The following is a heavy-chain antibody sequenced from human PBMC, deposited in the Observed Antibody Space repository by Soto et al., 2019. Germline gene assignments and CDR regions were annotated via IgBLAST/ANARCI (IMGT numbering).Heavy chain of an antibody. CDR1: GGSISSYY. CDR3: ARHFSVDYFDY. J-gene: IGHJ4*02. Sequence: PSETLSLTCTVSGGSISSYYWNWIRQPPGKGLEWIGYIYYSGITNYNPSLKSRVTISLDRPKNQFSLKLSSVTAADTAVYYCARHFSVDYFDYWGQGALVTVSS. CDR2: IYYSGIT. V-gene: IGHV4-59*08.